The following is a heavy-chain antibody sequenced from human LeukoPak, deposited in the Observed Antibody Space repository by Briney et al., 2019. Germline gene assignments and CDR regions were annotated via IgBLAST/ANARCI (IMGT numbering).Heavy chain of an antibody. V-gene: IGHV4-39*07. CDR1: GGSISSSSYY. D-gene: IGHD3-10*01. CDR3: ARESLLWFGELPSTS. CDR2: TYYSGST. Sequence: PSETLSLTCTVSGGSISSSSYYWGWIRQPPGKGLEWIGSTYYSGSTYYNPSLKSRVTISVDTSKNQFSLKLSSVTAADTAVYYCARESLLWFGELPSTSWGQGTLVTVSS. J-gene: IGHJ5*02.